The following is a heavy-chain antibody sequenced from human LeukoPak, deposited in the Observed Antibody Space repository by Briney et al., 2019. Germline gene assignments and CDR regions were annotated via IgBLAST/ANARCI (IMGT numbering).Heavy chain of an antibody. J-gene: IGHJ4*02. V-gene: IGHV4-59*01. Sequence: PSETLSLTCTVSGGSISSYYWSWIRQPPGRGLEWIGYIYYSGSTNYNPSLKSRVTISVDTSKNQFSLKLSSVTAADTAVYYCARIHRYCSGGACYVLDNWGQGTLVAVSS. CDR1: GGSISSYY. CDR3: ARIHRYCSGGACYVLDN. D-gene: IGHD2-15*01. CDR2: IYYSGST.